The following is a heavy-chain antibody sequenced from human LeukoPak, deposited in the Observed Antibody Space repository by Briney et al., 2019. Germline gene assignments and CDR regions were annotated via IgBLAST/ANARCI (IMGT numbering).Heavy chain of an antibody. V-gene: IGHV3-23*01. Sequence: GGSLRLSCAAYGFTFNTYGMNWVRQAPGKGLEWVSGISGGGVTTYYADSVKGRFTISRDNSKNTLYLQMNSLRADDTAIYYCARNQQLGGHSYYYYGMDVWGQGTTVTVSS. CDR3: ARNQQLGGHSYYYYGMDV. CDR1: GFTFNTYG. D-gene: IGHD3-16*01. J-gene: IGHJ6*02. CDR2: ISGGGVTT.